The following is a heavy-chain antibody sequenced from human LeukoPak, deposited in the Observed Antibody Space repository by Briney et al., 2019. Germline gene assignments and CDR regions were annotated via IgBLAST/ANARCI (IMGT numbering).Heavy chain of an antibody. Sequence: PGGSLRLSCAASGSTFSDFWMGWVRQAPGKGLEWVASIKFDESEKHHVDSVKGRFTISRDNAKNSLFLQMNSLRGEDTAVYFCTRVTTNGYFEYWGQGTLVTVSS. D-gene: IGHD1-1*01. CDR1: GSTFSDFW. CDR3: TRVTTNGYFEY. J-gene: IGHJ4*02. V-gene: IGHV3-7*04. CDR2: IKFDESEK.